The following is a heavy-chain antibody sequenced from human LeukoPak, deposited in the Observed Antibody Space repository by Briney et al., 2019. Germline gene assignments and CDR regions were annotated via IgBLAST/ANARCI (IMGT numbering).Heavy chain of an antibody. J-gene: IGHJ4*02. V-gene: IGHV3-20*04. CDR1: GFTFDDYD. CDR3: ASTCGDCYPEDYFDY. Sequence: PGGSLRLSCVASGFTFDDYDMTWVRQAPGKGLEWVSGINWNGDKTGDADSVKGRFTISRDNAKNSLYLQMNSLRAEDTALYYCASTCGDCYPEDYFDYWGQGTLVTVSS. CDR2: INWNGDKT. D-gene: IGHD2-21*02.